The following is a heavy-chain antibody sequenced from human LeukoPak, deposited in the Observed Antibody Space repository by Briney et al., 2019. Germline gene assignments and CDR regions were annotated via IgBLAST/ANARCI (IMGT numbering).Heavy chain of an antibody. V-gene: IGHV3-21*01. D-gene: IGHD3-9*01. CDR2: ISSISSYI. CDR1: GFTFSSYS. CDR3: ARDYQVYYDILTGPRYFDY. Sequence: GGSLRLSCAASGFTFSSYSMNWVRQAPGKGLEWVSSISSISSYIYYADSVKGRFTIYRDNAKNSLYLQMNSLRAEDTAVYYCARDYQVYYDILTGPRYFDYWGQGTQVTVSS. J-gene: IGHJ4*02.